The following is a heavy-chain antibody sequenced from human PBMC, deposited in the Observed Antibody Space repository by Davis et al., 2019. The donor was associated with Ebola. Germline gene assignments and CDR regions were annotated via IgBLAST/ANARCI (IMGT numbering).Heavy chain of an antibody. V-gene: IGHV1-2*02. Sequence: ASVKVSCKASGYTFTGYYMHWVRQAPGQGLEWMGWINPNSGGTNYAQKFQGRVTMTRDTSISTAYMELRSLRSDDTAVYYCARDSSYIVVVPAAIQDDAFDIWGQGTMVTVSS. J-gene: IGHJ3*02. CDR2: INPNSGGT. CDR1: GYTFTGYY. D-gene: IGHD2-2*01. CDR3: ARDSSYIVVVPAAIQDDAFDI.